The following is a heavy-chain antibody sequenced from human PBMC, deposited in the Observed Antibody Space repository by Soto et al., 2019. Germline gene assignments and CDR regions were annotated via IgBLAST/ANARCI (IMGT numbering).Heavy chain of an antibody. J-gene: IGHJ4*02. V-gene: IGHV4-34*01. D-gene: IGHD3-16*01. CDR2: INHSGST. CDR3: ARGQIITSGGVIVTGVSVFAY. Sequence: CSCIIQQTRKGLEWIGEINHSGSTNYNPSLKSRVTISVDTSKNQFSLKLSFVTAADTAVYYCARGQIITSGGVIVTGVSVFAYRGQGTPDTVTP.